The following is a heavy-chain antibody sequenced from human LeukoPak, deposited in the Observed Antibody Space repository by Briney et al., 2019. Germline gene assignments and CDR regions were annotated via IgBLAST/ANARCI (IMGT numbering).Heavy chain of an antibody. CDR1: GYTFTSYY. CDR3: AGAAAEGNWFDP. D-gene: IGHD6-13*01. J-gene: IGHJ5*02. CDR2: INPSGGST. Sequence: ASVKVSCKSSGYTFTSYYMHWVRQAPGQGLEWMGIINPSGGSTSYAQKFQGRVTMTRDTSTSTAYMELSSLRSEDTAVYYCAGAAAEGNWFDPWGQGTLVTVSS. V-gene: IGHV1-46*01.